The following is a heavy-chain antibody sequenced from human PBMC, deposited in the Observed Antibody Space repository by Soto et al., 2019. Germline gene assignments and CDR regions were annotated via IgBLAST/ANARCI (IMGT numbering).Heavy chain of an antibody. J-gene: IGHJ4*02. V-gene: IGHV3-33*01. CDR2: IWYDGSNK. D-gene: IGHD1-26*01. Sequence: QVQLVESGGGVVQPGRSLRLSCAASGFTFSSYGMHWVRQAPGKGLEWVAVIWYDGSNKYYADSVKGRFTISRDNSKNTLYRQMNSLRAEDTAVYYCARENSGSYAHWGQGTLVTVSS. CDR1: GFTFSSYG. CDR3: ARENSGSYAH.